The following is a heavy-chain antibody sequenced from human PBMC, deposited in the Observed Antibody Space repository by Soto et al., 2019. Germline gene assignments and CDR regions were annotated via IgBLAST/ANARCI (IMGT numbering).Heavy chain of an antibody. D-gene: IGHD6-13*01. Sequence: GGSLRLSIASSRFTSGYHAINWVRQAPGKGLEWVSTISSNGENTHYADSVKGRFIISSDNSSNTVALQMNSLRVEDTAIYYCVSWVSAHFDSWGQGTLVTVSS. J-gene: IGHJ4*01. CDR3: VSWVSAHFDS. CDR1: RFTSGYHA. V-gene: IGHV3-23*01. CDR2: ISSNGENT.